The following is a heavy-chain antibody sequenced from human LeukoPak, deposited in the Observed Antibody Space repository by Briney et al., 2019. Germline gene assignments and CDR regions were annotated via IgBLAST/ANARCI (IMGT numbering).Heavy chain of an antibody. CDR3: AKDRYSYALEYSDS. V-gene: IGHV3-30*18. CDR2: KSNDGSKK. CDR1: GFTFSSYG. Sequence: GGSLRLSCAASGFTFSSYGMHWVRQAPGKGLDWVAVKSNDGSKKYYADSVKGRFTISRDNSKNTLSLQVSSLRTEDTAVYYCAKDRYSYALEYSDSWGQGTLVTVSS. D-gene: IGHD5-18*01. J-gene: IGHJ4*02.